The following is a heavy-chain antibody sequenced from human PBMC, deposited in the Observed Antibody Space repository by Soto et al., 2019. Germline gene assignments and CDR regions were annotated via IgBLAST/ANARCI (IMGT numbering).Heavy chain of an antibody. CDR3: GRARSSSTETDMDV. J-gene: IGHJ6*03. CDR2: ARDRTNSYST. Sequence: DVQVVESGGGLVQPGGSLRLSCTGSGFIFSDHSIDWARQAPGKGLEWIGRARDRTNSYSTAYGASVKGRFCVSRDDLKNSVYVQMNSLRSEDTAVYYCGRARSSSTETDMDVWGRGTTVIVSS. V-gene: IGHV3-72*01. D-gene: IGHD4-17*01. CDR1: GFIFSDHS.